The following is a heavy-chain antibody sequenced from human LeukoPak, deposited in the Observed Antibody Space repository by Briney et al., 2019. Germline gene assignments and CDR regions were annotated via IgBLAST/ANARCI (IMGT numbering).Heavy chain of an antibody. V-gene: IGHV3-23*01. CDR2: ISTSGGST. J-gene: IGHJ4*02. CDR1: GFTFNTYA. D-gene: IGHD1-26*01. Sequence: GGSLRLSCGASGFTFNTYAMSWVRQAPGTGPEWVSSISTSGGSTYYADFVKGRFTISRDNSKNTLYLQMSTLRGEDTAVYYCVTDSGTYWGQGTLVTVSS. CDR3: VTDSGTY.